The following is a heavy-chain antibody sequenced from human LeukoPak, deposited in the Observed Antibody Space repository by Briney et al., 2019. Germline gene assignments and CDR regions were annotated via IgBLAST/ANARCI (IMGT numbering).Heavy chain of an antibody. CDR3: ARGGPYYYDSSGPIDY. CDR2: IYYSGST. V-gene: IGHV4-59*01. J-gene: IGHJ4*02. D-gene: IGHD3-22*01. Sequence: SETLSLTCTVSGGSISSYYWSWIRQPPGKGLEWIGYIYYSGSTNYNPSLKSRVTISVDTSKNQFSLKLSSVTAADTAVYYCARGGPYYYDSSGPIDYWGQGTLVTVSS. CDR1: GGSISSYY.